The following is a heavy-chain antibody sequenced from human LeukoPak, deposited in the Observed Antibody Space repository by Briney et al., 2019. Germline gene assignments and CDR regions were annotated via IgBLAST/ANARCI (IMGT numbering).Heavy chain of an antibody. CDR3: ARHRDCSGGSCYWFGY. D-gene: IGHD2-15*01. Sequence: SETLSLTCAVYGGSFSGYYWSWIRQPPGKGLEWIGEINHSGSTNYNPSLKSRVTISVDTSKNQFPLKLSSVTAADTAVYYCARHRDCSGGSCYWFGYWGQGTLVTVSS. V-gene: IGHV4-34*01. CDR1: GGSFSGYY. J-gene: IGHJ4*02. CDR2: INHSGST.